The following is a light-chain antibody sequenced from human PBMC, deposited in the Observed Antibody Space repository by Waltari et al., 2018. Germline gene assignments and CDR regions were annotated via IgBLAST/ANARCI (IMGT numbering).Light chain of an antibody. CDR2: DAS. J-gene: IGKJ2*01. V-gene: IGKV3-11*01. CDR3: QQRSNWPPYT. CDR1: QSASSY. Sequence: EIVLTQSPATLSLSPGERSTLSCRASQSASSYLAWYQQKPGQAPRLLIYDASIRAHGIPARFSGGGSATGFTLTISRLAPEDFAVYCCQQRSNWPPYTFGQGTKLEIK.